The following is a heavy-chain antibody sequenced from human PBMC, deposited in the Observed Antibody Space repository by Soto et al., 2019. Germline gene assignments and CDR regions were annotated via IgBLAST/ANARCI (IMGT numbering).Heavy chain of an antibody. CDR2: IHYSGST. J-gene: IGHJ4*02. CDR3: ARQYDFWSGYYY. V-gene: IGHV4-59*08. Sequence: PSETLSLTCNVSGGSISHYYWNWIRQTPGKGLEWIGCIHYSGSTNYNPSLKSRVTISVDTSKNQFSLKLSSVTAADTAVYYCARQYDFWSGYYYWGQGTLVTVS. CDR1: GGSISHYY. D-gene: IGHD3-3*01.